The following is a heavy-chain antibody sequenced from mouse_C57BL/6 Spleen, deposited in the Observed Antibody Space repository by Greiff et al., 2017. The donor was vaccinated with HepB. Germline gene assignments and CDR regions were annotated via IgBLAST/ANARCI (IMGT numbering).Heavy chain of an antibody. CDR2: IDPNSGGT. D-gene: IGHD2-2*01. Sequence: QVQLQQSGAELVKPGASVKLSCKASGYTFTSYWMHWVKQRPGRGLEWIGRIDPNSGGTKYNEKFKSKATLTVDKPSSTAYMQLSSLTSEDSAVYYCARAEGSTMVTGYYFDYWGQGTTLTVSS. V-gene: IGHV1-72*01. CDR1: GYTFTSYW. J-gene: IGHJ2*01. CDR3: ARAEGSTMVTGYYFDY.